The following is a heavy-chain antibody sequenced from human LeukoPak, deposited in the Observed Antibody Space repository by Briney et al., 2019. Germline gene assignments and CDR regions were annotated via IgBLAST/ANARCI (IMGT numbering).Heavy chain of an antibody. J-gene: IGHJ4*02. CDR2: ISGSGGST. Sequence: GGSLRLSCAASGFTFSSYGMSWVRQAPGKGLEWVSAISGSGGSTYYADSVKGRFTISRDDSKNTLYLQMNSLRAEDMALYYCAKDRGYSGYDYFDYWGQGTLVTVSS. V-gene: IGHV3-23*01. CDR1: GFTFSSYG. CDR3: AKDRGYSGYDYFDY. D-gene: IGHD5-12*01.